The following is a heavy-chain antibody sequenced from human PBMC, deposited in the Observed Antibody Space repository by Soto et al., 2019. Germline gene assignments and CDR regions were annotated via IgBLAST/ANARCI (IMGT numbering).Heavy chain of an antibody. CDR2: IYYSGST. J-gene: IGHJ4*02. Sequence: SETLSLTCTVSGGSISSYYWSWIRQPPGKGLEWIGYIYYSGSTNYNPSLKSRVTISVDTSKNQFSLKLSSVTAADTAVYYCARSGSIIAAVISFFDYWGQGTLVTVSS. D-gene: IGHD6-13*01. V-gene: IGHV4-59*01. CDR1: GGSISSYY. CDR3: ARSGSIIAAVISFFDY.